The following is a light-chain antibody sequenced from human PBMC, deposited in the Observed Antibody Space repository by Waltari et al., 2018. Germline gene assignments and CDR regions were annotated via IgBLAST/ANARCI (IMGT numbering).Light chain of an antibody. CDR3: QHYLRLPVT. V-gene: IGKV3-20*01. J-gene: IGKJ1*01. Sequence: EIVLTQSPVTLSLSPGERAPLSGRAGQSISRTLVWYQKKPGQGPRLLIYASSTRATGIPDRFSGSGSGTDFSLTIRRVEPEDFAVYYCQHYLRLPVTFGQGTKVEIK. CDR2: ASS. CDR1: QSISRT.